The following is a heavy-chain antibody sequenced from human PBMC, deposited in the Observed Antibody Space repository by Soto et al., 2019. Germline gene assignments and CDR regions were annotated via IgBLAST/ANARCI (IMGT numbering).Heavy chain of an antibody. Sequence: ASETLSLTCTVSAASFSKYYWTWTRQPPGEGLEWIGYIYFNGNTKYNPSLEGRLTISIDTSKKEFSLKLTSVTAADAAVYYCASVTFGGIVLAHWGQGTLVTVSS. CDR1: AASFSKYY. V-gene: IGHV4-59*01. J-gene: IGHJ4*02. CDR2: IYFNGNT. D-gene: IGHD3-16*01. CDR3: ASVTFGGIVLAH.